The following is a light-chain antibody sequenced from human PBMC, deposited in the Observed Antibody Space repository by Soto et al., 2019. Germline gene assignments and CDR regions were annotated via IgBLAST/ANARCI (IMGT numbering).Light chain of an antibody. V-gene: IGKV1-33*01. J-gene: IGKJ2*03. Sequence: DIQMTQSPSSLSASVGDRVTITCQASQDISNYLNWYQQKPGKAPKLLIYDASNLETGVPSRFSGSGSGTDFIFTIRSLQPEDIATYYCQQYDNVPPYSFGQGTKLEI. CDR2: DAS. CDR3: QQYDNVPPYS. CDR1: QDISNY.